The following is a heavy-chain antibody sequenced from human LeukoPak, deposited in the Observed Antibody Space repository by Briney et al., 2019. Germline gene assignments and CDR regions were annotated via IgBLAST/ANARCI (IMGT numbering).Heavy chain of an antibody. J-gene: IGHJ5*02. Sequence: PGGSLSLSCAASGFTFSSYEMNWVRQAPGKGLEWVSYISSSGSYIYYADSVKGRFTISRDNAKNSLYLQMSSLGAEDTAVYYCARGSGGYSGWFDPWGQGTLVTVSS. D-gene: IGHD5-12*01. CDR3: ARGSGGYSGWFDP. CDR1: GFTFSSYE. V-gene: IGHV3-48*03. CDR2: ISSSGSYI.